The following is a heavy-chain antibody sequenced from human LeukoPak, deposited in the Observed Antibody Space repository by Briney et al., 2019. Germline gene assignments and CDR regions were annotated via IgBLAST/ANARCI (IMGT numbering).Heavy chain of an antibody. J-gene: IGHJ5*02. CDR2: IYTSGST. Sequence: KPSETLSLTCTVSGGSISSYYWSWIRRPAGKGLEWIGRIYTSGSTNYNPSLKSRVTMSVDTSKNQFSLKLSSVTAADTAVYYCAGDRLFRSGDYTHGYNWFDPWGQGTLVTVSS. CDR3: AGDRLFRSGDYTHGYNWFDP. V-gene: IGHV4-4*07. CDR1: GGSISSYY. D-gene: IGHD3-3*01.